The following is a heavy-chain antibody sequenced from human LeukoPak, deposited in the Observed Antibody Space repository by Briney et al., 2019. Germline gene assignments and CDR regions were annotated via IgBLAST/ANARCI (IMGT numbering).Heavy chain of an antibody. J-gene: IGHJ4*02. CDR1: GGPFSGYY. CDR2: INHSGST. CDR3: ARGSGGQPLRPIVG. Sequence: QPSETLSLTCAVYGGPFSGYYWSWIRQPPGKGLEWIGEINHSGSTNYNPSLKSRVTISVDTSKNQFSLKLSSVTAADTAVYYCARGSGGQPLRPIVGWGQGTLVTVSS. D-gene: IGHD2-15*01. V-gene: IGHV4-34*01.